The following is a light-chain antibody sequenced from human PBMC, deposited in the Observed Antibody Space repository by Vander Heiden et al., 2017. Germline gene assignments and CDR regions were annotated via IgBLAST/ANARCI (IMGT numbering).Light chain of an antibody. CDR2: KAS. Sequence: DIQMSQPPSTLSASVGDRVTITCRASQSISSWLAWYQQKPGKAPKLLIDKASSLESGVPSRYSGSGSETEFTLTISSLQPDDFATYYCQQYNSYSYTFGQGTKLEIK. CDR1: QSISSW. V-gene: IGKV1-5*03. J-gene: IGKJ2*01. CDR3: QQYNSYSYT.